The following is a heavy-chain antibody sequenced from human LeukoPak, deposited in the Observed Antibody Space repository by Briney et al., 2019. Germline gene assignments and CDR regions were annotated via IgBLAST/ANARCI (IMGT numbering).Heavy chain of an antibody. CDR1: GFTFSSYA. V-gene: IGHV3/OR16-10*01. Sequence: GGSLRLSCAGSGFTFSSYAMHWVRQAPGKGLEWVSAIDTGGGTYYADSVKGRFTISRDNAKNSLYLQMNSLRAEDMAVYYCARDLRFGELLPYFDYWGQGTLVTVSS. CDR2: IDTGGGT. J-gene: IGHJ4*02. D-gene: IGHD3-10*01. CDR3: ARDLRFGELLPYFDY.